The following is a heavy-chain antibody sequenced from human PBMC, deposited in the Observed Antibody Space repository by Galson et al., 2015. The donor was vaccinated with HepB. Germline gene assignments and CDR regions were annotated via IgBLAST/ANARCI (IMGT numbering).Heavy chain of an antibody. Sequence: SVKVSCKASGYTLLSYYMHWVRQAPGQGLEWMGMINPSDGSTSYAQTFQGRVAMTRDTSKSTVYMELSSLRSEATAVYYCARGFGGDADFDYWGQGTLV. V-gene: IGHV1-46*01. CDR2: INPSDGST. D-gene: IGHD3-10*01. J-gene: IGHJ4*02. CDR1: GYTLLSYY. CDR3: ARGFGGDADFDY.